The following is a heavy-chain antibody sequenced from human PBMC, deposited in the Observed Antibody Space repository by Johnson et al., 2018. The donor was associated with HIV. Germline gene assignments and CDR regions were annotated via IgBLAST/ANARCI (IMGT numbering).Heavy chain of an antibody. D-gene: IGHD2-2*01. V-gene: IGHV3-33*08. Sequence: QVQLVESGGGLVQPGGSLRLSCAASGFTFSSYGTHWVRQAPGKGLEWVAVIWYDGSDKYYADSVKGRFTISRDNAKNSLYLQMNSLRAEDTAVYYCASRRTSMTDAFDKWGQGTMVTVSS. CDR2: IWYDGSDK. J-gene: IGHJ3*02. CDR3: ASRRTSMTDAFDK. CDR1: GFTFSSYG.